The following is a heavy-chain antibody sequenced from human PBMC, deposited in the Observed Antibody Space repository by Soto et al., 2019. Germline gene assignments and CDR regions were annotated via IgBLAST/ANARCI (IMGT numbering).Heavy chain of an antibody. CDR3: ARDAYAYDFWSGYPNWFDP. D-gene: IGHD3-3*01. Sequence: PGGSLRLSCAASGFTFSSYSMNWVRQAPGKGLEWVSSISSSSSYIYYADSVKGRFTISRDNAKNSLYLQMNSLRAEDTAVYYCARDAYAYDFWSGYPNWFDPWGQGTLVTVSS. V-gene: IGHV3-21*01. CDR2: ISSSSSYI. CDR1: GFTFSSYS. J-gene: IGHJ5*02.